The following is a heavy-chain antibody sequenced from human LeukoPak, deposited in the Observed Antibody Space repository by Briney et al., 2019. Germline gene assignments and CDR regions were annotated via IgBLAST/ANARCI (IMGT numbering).Heavy chain of an antibody. D-gene: IGHD6-13*01. V-gene: IGHV3-9*01. J-gene: IGHJ4*02. CDR3: AKDIFTGIAAAGAIDY. CDR1: GFTFDDYA. Sequence: GGSLRLSCAASGFTFDDYAMHWVRQAPGKGLEWVSDISWNSGSIGYADSVKGRFTISRDNAKNSLYLQMNSPRAEDTALYYCAKDIFTGIAAAGAIDYWGQGTLVTVSS. CDR2: ISWNSGSI.